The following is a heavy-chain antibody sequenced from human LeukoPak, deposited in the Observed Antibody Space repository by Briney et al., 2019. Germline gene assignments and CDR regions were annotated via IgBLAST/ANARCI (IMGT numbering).Heavy chain of an antibody. CDR1: GFTFKKYD. CDR2: IRSTGNTI. J-gene: IGHJ4*02. D-gene: IGHD2-15*01. CDR3: AKFAQRYCSGGSCHPFDY. V-gene: IGHV3-11*01. Sequence: KSGGTLRLSCAASGFTFKKYDVTWVRQAPGKGLEWISYIRSTGNTIYYADSVKGRFTISRDNAKNSLYLQMNSLRAEDTAVYYCAKFAQRYCSGGSCHPFDYWGQGTLVTVSS.